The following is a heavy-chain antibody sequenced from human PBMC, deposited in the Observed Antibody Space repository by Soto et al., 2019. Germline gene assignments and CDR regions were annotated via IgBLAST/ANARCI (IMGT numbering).Heavy chain of an antibody. CDR2: VATRAVST. CDR3: VKEGSAVAGVTHNFDN. D-gene: IGHD6-19*01. CDR1: GFTFSSFA. V-gene: IGHV3-23*01. J-gene: IGHJ4*02. Sequence: GGSLRLSCAASGFTFSSFAMSWVRQVPGKGLEWVSVVATRAVSTLYADSVKGRFTISRDDSRNTLYLQMNSLRAEDTAVYYCVKEGSAVAGVTHNFDNWGQGILVTVSS.